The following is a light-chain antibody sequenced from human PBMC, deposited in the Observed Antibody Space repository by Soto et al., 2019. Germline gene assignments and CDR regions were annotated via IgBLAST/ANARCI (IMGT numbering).Light chain of an antibody. J-gene: IGLJ3*02. CDR1: SGHSSYI. CDR2: LECSGSY. V-gene: IGLV4-60*02. Sequence: QSVLTQSSSASASLGSSVKLTCTLSSGHSSYIIAWHQQQPGKAPRYLMKLECSGSYNKGSGVPDRFSGSSSGADRYLTISNLQFEEEADYYCETWDSNTHTVFGGGTKLTVL. CDR3: ETWDSNTHTV.